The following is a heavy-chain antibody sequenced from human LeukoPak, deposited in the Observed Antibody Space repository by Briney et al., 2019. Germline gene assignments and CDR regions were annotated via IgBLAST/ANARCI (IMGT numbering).Heavy chain of an antibody. CDR2: MNPNSGNT. J-gene: IGHJ1*01. CDR3: ARAGVLRWFGESADGYFQH. CDR1: GYTFTSYD. D-gene: IGHD3-10*01. V-gene: IGHV1-8*01. Sequence: GASVKVSCKASGYTFTSYDINWVRQATGQGLEWMGWMNPNSGNTGYAQKFQGRVTMTRNTSISTAYMELSSLRSEDTAVYYCARAGVLRWFGESADGYFQHWGQGTLVTVSS.